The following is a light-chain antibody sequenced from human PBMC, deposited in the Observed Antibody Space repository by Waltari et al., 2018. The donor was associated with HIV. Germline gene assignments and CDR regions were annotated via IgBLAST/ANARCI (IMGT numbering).Light chain of an antibody. V-gene: IGKV3-20*01. CDR2: GAS. CDR1: ETVSRGY. Sequence: IVLTQSPGTVSLSPGARATLSCRADETVSRGYLAWYQQKPGQAPRLLIYGASIRASGVPDRFIGSGSGTDFTLTISRLEPEDFAVYLCQQYGSSPLTFGGGTRVEI. CDR3: QQYGSSPLT. J-gene: IGKJ4*01.